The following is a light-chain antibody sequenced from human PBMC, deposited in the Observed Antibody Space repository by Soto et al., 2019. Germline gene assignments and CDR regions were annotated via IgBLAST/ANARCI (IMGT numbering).Light chain of an antibody. CDR3: QQYYSYPWT. J-gene: IGKJ3*01. V-gene: IGKV1-8*01. Sequence: AIRMTQSPSSLSASTGDRVTINCRASQGISSYLAWYQQKPGKAPKLLIYAASPFQNGVPSRFSGSGSGTDFTLTICCLHSEDFATYYCQQYYSYPWTFGPGTKVDIK. CDR2: AAS. CDR1: QGISSY.